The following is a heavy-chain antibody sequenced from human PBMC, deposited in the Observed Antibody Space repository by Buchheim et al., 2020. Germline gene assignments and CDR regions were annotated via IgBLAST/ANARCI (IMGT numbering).Heavy chain of an antibody. CDR3: ARGPGDFYYYGMDV. V-gene: IGHV4-59*01. Sequence: QVQLQESGPGLVKPSETLSLTCTVSGGSISSYFWSWIRQPPGKGLEWIGYIYYSGSTNYNPSLKSRVTISVDTSKNQSSLKLSSVTAADTAVYYCARGPGDFYYYGMDVWGQGIT. CDR2: IYYSGST. CDR1: GGSISSYF. J-gene: IGHJ6*02. D-gene: IGHD7-27*01.